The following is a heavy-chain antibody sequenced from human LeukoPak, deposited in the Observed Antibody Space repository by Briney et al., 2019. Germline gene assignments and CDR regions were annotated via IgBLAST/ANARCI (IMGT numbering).Heavy chain of an antibody. V-gene: IGHV3-49*03. CDR1: GFTFGDYA. CDR3: AYNRDYGIAIPDY. J-gene: IGHJ4*02. D-gene: IGHD4-17*01. CDR2: IRSKAYGGTT. Sequence: GGSLRLSCTASGFTFGDYAMSWFRQAPGKGLEWVGFIRSKAYGGTTEYAASVKGRFTISRDDSKSIAYLQMNSLKTEDTAVYYCAYNRDYGIAIPDYWGQGTLVTVSS.